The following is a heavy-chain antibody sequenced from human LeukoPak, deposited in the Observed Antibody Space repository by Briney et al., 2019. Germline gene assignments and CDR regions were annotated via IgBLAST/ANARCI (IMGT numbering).Heavy chain of an antibody. CDR2: ISTNGGST. CDR1: GFSFSSYV. J-gene: IGHJ3*02. D-gene: IGHD5-18*01. V-gene: IGHV3-64D*09. Sequence: GGSLRLSCSASGFSFSSYVMYWVRQAPGKGLEYVSGISTNGGSTYYADSLKGRFTISRDNSKNTLYLQMSSLRADDTAVYYCVKVRTALATLRAFDIGGQGTMVTVSS. CDR3: VKVRTALATLRAFDI.